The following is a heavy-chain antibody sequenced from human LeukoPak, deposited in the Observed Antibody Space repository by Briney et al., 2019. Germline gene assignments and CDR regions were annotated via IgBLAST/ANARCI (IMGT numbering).Heavy chain of an antibody. CDR3: ARLYTIFGVVGYMDV. J-gene: IGHJ6*03. D-gene: IGHD3-3*01. Sequence: PSETLSLTCTVSGGSISSSSYYWGWIRQPPGKGLEWIGSIYYSGSTYYNPSLKSRVTISVDTSKNQFSLKLSSVTAADTAVYYCARLYTIFGVVGYMDVWGKGTTVTVSS. V-gene: IGHV4-39*01. CDR1: GGSISSSSYY. CDR2: IYYSGST.